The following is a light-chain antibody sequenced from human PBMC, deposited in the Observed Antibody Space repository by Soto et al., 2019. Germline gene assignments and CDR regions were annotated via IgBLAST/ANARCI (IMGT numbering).Light chain of an antibody. J-gene: IGKJ1*01. Sequence: DIQMTQSRSTLSASVGDRVTITCRASQSISSWLAWYQQKPGKAPKILIYKASSLESGVPSRFSGSGSGTEFTLTISSLQPDDFATYYCQQYHTWWTFGQGTKVEI. V-gene: IGKV1-5*03. CDR3: QQYHTWWT. CDR1: QSISSW. CDR2: KAS.